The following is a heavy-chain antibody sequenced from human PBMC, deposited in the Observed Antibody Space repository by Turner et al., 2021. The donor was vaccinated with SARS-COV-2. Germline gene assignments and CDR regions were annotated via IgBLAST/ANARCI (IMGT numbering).Heavy chain of an antibody. CDR1: GFNFSSYA. Sequence: QDQLVESGGGVVQPGSSLRLSCSASGFNFSSYAMHWVRQAPGRGLEWVAVTPYDGSDQYYRDSVKGRFTISRDNSQNTLYLQMNSLRPEDTAVYYCARVGSSWYGEIDYWGQGTLVTVSS. J-gene: IGHJ4*02. D-gene: IGHD3-10*01. V-gene: IGHV3-30-3*01. CDR2: TPYDGSDQ. CDR3: ARVGSSWYGEIDY.